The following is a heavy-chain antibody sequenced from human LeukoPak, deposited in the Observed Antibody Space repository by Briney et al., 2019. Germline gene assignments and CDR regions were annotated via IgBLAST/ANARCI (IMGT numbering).Heavy chain of an antibody. J-gene: IGHJ4*02. V-gene: IGHV4-34*01. Sequence: SETLSLTCAVYGGSFSGYYWSWIRQPPGKGLEWIGEINHSGSTNYNPSLKSRVTISVDTSKNQFSLRLSSVTAADTAVYYCARRPRAAAAGLNYWGQGTLVTVSS. D-gene: IGHD6-13*01. CDR3: ARRPRAAAAGLNY. CDR1: GGSFSGYY. CDR2: INHSGST.